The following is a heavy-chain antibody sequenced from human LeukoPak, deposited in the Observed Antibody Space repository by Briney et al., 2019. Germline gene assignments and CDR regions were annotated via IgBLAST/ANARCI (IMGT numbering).Heavy chain of an antibody. CDR3: AKADALYCGSTSCYYEHSTSYYYGMDV. Sequence: GGSLRLSCAASGFTFSSYAMSWVRQAPGKGLEWVSAISGSGGSTYYADSVKGRFTISRDNSKNTLYLQMNSLRAEDTAVYYCAKADALYCGSTSCYYEHSTSYYYGMDVWGQGTTVTVSS. CDR1: GFTFSSYA. V-gene: IGHV3-23*01. D-gene: IGHD2-2*01. J-gene: IGHJ6*02. CDR2: ISGSGGST.